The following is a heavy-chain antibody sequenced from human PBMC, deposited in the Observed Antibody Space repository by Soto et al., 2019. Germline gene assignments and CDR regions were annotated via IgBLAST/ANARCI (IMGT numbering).Heavy chain of an antibody. J-gene: IGHJ4*02. V-gene: IGHV3-23*01. CDR2: ISGSGGST. Sequence: GGSLRLSCAASGFTFSSYAMSWVRQAPGKGLEWVSAISGSGGSTYYADSVKGRFTISRDNSKNTLYLQMNSLRAEDTAVYYCAKDLNRQWLRPGAYGYWGQGTLVTVSS. CDR1: GFTFSSYA. D-gene: IGHD6-19*01. CDR3: AKDLNRQWLRPGAYGY.